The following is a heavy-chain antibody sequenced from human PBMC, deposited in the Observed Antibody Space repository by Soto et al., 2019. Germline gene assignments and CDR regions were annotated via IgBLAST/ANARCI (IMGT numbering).Heavy chain of an antibody. CDR3: VRGGVLLWFGEPLDS. V-gene: IGHV1-18*01. J-gene: IGHJ4*02. D-gene: IGHD3-10*01. CDR1: GYPFTRYG. Sequence: QVQLVQSGAEVKKPGASVKVSCKASGYPFTRYGITWVRQAPGQGLEWMGWISAYSGNTNYAHNLRGRVTMTTDTSTSTAYMELRSLRSDDTAVYYCVRGGVLLWFGEPLDSWGQGTLVTVSS. CDR2: ISAYSGNT.